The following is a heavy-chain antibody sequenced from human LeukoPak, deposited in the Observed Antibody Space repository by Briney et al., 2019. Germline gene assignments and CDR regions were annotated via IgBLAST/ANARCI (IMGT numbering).Heavy chain of an antibody. CDR2: IKSKTDGGTT. V-gene: IGHV3-15*01. CDR1: GFTFSNAW. CDR3: TTISSVVPDLPYYYYYMDV. Sequence: KSGGSLRLSCAASGFTFSNAWMSWVRQAPGKGLEWVGSIKSKTDGGTTDYAAPVKGRFTISRDDSENTLYLQMNSLKTEDTAVYYCTTISSVVPDLPYYYYYMDVWGKGTTVTVSS. D-gene: IGHD2-2*01. J-gene: IGHJ6*03.